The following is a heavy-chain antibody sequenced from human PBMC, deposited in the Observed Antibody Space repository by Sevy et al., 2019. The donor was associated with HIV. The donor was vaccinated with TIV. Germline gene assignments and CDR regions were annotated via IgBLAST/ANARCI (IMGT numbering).Heavy chain of an antibody. CDR1: GFTLRSYV. CDR2: ITGNGGST. Sequence: GGSLRLSCSASGFTLRSYVMNWVRQAPGKGLEWVSAITGNGGSTYYADSVKGRFTISRDNSKSTLYLQMNSLRAEDTALYYCAKDLAYESSGYHDYWGQGSLVTVSS. D-gene: IGHD3-22*01. J-gene: IGHJ4*02. CDR3: AKDLAYESSGYHDY. V-gene: IGHV3-23*01.